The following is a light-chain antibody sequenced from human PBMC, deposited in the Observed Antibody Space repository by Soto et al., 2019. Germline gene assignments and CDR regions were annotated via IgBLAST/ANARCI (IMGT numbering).Light chain of an antibody. J-gene: IGLJ2*01. CDR2: SNN. CDR1: SSNIGTNV. Sequence: QSVLTQPPSASGTPGQRVTTSCSGSSSNIGTNVVNWYQQLPGTAPKFVIYSNNQRPSGVPDRFSGSKSGTSASLAISGLQSEDEADYYCAAWDDSLKGPVFGGGTKLTVL. V-gene: IGLV1-44*01. CDR3: AAWDDSLKGPV.